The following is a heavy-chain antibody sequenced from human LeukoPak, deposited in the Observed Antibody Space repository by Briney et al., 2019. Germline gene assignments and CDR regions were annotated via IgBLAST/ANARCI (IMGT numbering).Heavy chain of an antibody. CDR3: ARGQYYGSGGLDY. J-gene: IGHJ4*02. CDR2: IYYSGST. CDR1: GGSISSYY. D-gene: IGHD3-10*01. V-gene: IGHV4-59*01. Sequence: PSETLSLTCTVSGGSISSYYWSWIRQPPGKGLEWIGYIYYSGSTNYNPSLMSRVTISVDTSKNQFSLKLSSVTAADTAVYYCARGQYYGSGGLDYWGQGTLVTVSS.